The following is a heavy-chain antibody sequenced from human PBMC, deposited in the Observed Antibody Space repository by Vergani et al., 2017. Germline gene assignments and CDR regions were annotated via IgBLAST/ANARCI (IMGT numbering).Heavy chain of an antibody. CDR3: AGNYIVVVPAAMALDY. Sequence: QVQLVQSGAEVKKPGSSVKVSCKASGGTFSSYAISWVRQAPGQGLEWMGGIIPIFGTANYAQKFQGRVTLTADESTSTAYMELSSLRSEDTAVYYCAGNYIVVVPAAMALDYWGQGTLVTVSS. V-gene: IGHV1-69*01. J-gene: IGHJ4*02. CDR1: GGTFSSYA. CDR2: IIPIFGTA. D-gene: IGHD2-2*01.